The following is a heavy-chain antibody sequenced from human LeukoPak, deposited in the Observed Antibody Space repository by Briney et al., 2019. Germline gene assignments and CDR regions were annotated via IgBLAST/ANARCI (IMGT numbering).Heavy chain of an antibody. CDR2: IYYSGST. CDR1: GGSISSYY. V-gene: IGHV4-59*01. CDR3: ATNKRPNYYYYYMDV. Sequence: PSETLSLTCTVSGGSISSYYWSWIRQPPGKALEWIGYIYYSGSTNYNPSLKSRVTISVDTSKNQFSLKLSSVTAADTAVYYCATNKRPNYYYYYMDVWGKGTTVTISS. J-gene: IGHJ6*03.